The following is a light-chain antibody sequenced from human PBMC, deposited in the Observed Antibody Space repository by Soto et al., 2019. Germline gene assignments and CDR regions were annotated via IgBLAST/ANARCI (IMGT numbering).Light chain of an antibody. CDR2: DES. CDR1: QRISRN. CDR3: QKYNNWPLT. V-gene: IGKV3-15*01. J-gene: IGKJ5*01. Sequence: EIVMTHSPATLSVSPGESSTLSCRASQRISRNLAWYQQKPGQAPRILIYDESTRATAIPDRFSGSGSETELNLTISRLQSEDSAVYYCQKYNNWPLTCGQGTRLEIK.